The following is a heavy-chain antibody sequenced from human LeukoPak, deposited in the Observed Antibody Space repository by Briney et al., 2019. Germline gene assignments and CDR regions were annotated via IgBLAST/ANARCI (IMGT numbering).Heavy chain of an antibody. Sequence: ASVKVSCKASGYSFTSNYIHWVRQTPGQGLEWMGMIYPRDGSTSYAQKFQGRVTVTRDTSTSTVHMELSGLRSEDTAVYYCARDQEAFDYWGQGTLVTVSS. J-gene: IGHJ4*02. V-gene: IGHV1-46*01. CDR3: ARDQEAFDY. CDR1: GYSFTSNY. CDR2: IYPRDGST.